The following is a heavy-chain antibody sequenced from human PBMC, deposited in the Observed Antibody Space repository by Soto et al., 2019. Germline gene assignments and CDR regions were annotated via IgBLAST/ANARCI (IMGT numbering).Heavy chain of an antibody. CDR2: ISAYNGNT. CDR1: GYTFTSYG. V-gene: IGHV1-18*01. D-gene: IGHD2-2*01. CDR3: GTVTSGSNLYAMDF. Sequence: ASVKVSCKASGYTFTSYGISWVRQAPGRGLEWMGCISAYNGNTNYAQKLQCRVTMTKDTSRSTAYMELRSLRSGDTAVYYCGTVTSGSNLYAMDFGGQGTMLT. J-gene: IGHJ6*02.